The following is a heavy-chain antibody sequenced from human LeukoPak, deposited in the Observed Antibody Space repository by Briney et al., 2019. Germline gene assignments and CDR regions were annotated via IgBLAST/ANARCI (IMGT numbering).Heavy chain of an antibody. J-gene: IGHJ4*02. CDR2: IYHSGNT. Sequence: PSETLSLTCAVSGGSISSGGQSWSWMRQPPGKGLEWIGYIYHSGNTYYNPSLKSRVTISVDRSKNQFSLRVNSVTAADTAVYFCAGRYSYGFYYFDYWGQGTLVTVSS. CDR1: GGSISSGGQS. D-gene: IGHD5-18*01. CDR3: AGRYSYGFYYFDY. V-gene: IGHV4-30-2*01.